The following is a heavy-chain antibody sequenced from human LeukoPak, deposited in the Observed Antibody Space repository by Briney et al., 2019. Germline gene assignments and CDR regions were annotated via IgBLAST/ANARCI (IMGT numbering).Heavy chain of an antibody. CDR3: VKGHLVWELGDYFDY. D-gene: IGHD1-26*01. Sequence: GGSLRLSCSASGFTFSSYAMHWVRQAPGKGLEYVPAISSNGGSTYYADSVKGRLTISRDNSKNTLYLQMSSLRAEDTAVYYCVKGHLVWELGDYFDYWGQGTLVTVSS. J-gene: IGHJ4*02. CDR2: ISSNGGST. CDR1: GFTFSSYA. V-gene: IGHV3-64D*09.